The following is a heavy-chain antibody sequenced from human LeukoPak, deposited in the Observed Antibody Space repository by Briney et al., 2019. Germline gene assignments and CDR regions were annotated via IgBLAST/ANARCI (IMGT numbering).Heavy chain of an antibody. CDR1: GFTFSNFG. CDR3: GRLAHNAWYAIDF. D-gene: IGHD2-2*01. V-gene: IGHV3-7*01. Sequence: PGGSLRLSCVVSGFTFSNFGMHWVRQAPGKGLEWLANILPDGSQKYYVDSVKGRFTISRDNPKNSLYLQINNLRAEDTAVYYCGRLAHNAWYAIDFWGQGTLVTVSS. J-gene: IGHJ4*02. CDR2: ILPDGSQK.